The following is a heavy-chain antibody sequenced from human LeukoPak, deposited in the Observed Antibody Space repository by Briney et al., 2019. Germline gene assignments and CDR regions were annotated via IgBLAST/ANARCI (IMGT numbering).Heavy chain of an antibody. CDR1: GFTFSSYS. CDR3: ARSVPDYTRFDY. Sequence: PGGSLRLSCAASGFTFSSYSMNWVRQAPGKGLEWVSTFKTKYNQVYYAESVRGRFTISTDNSRNTVFLQMNSLRADDTALYYCARSVPDYTRFDYWGQGALVTVSS. V-gene: IGHV3-21*04. CDR2: FKTKYNQV. D-gene: IGHD4-11*01. J-gene: IGHJ4*02.